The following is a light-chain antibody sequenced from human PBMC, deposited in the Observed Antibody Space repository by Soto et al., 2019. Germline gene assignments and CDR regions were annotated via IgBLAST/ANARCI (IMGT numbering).Light chain of an antibody. CDR3: QQRNVWPPIT. V-gene: IGKV3D-20*02. CDR2: AAS. CDR1: QSVAYRY. Sequence: ETVLTQSPGTLALSPGERVTLSCRASQSVAYRYLAWYQQKPGQAPRLLIYAASTRATGIPDRFTGSGSGTDFTLTISRLEPEDFAVYYCQQRNVWPPITFGQGTRLEIK. J-gene: IGKJ5*01.